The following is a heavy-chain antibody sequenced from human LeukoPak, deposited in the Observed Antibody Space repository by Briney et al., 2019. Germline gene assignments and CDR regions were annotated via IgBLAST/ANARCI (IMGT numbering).Heavy chain of an antibody. CDR1: GFTFSSYA. V-gene: IGHV3-30*04. CDR3: AKDQGHYDILTGYSYYYYYMDV. J-gene: IGHJ6*03. Sequence: PGGSLRLSCAASGFTFSSYAMHWVRQAPGKGLEWVAVISYDGSNKYYADSVKGRFTISRDNSKNTLYLQMNSLRAEDTAVYYCAKDQGHYDILTGYSYYYYYMDVWGKGTTVTVSS. D-gene: IGHD3-9*01. CDR2: ISYDGSNK.